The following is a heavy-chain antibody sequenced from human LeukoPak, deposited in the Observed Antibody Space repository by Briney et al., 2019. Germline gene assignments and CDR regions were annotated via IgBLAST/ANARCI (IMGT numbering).Heavy chain of an antibody. J-gene: IGHJ4*02. V-gene: IGHV3-30*18. CDR1: GFTFSSYG. Sequence: GGSLRLSCAASGFTFSSYGMHWVRQAPGKGLEWVAVISYDGSDKYYADSVKGRFTISRDNSKNTLYLQMNSLRAEDTAVYYCAKDLASPQIDYRGQGTLVTVSS. CDR3: AKDLASPQIDY. CDR2: ISYDGSDK.